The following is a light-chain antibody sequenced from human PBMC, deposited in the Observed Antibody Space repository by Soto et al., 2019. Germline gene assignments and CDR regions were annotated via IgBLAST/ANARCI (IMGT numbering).Light chain of an antibody. CDR1: QSISNF. CDR2: GAS. Sequence: EIQMTQSPSSLSESVGDRVTSTCRASQSISNFLNWYQQKPGKAPKVLIYGASSLQSGVPARFGGSESGTDFTLTISSLQPEDFATYYCQQSYSTPLTFGGGTRVEIK. CDR3: QQSYSTPLT. J-gene: IGKJ4*01. V-gene: IGKV1-39*01.